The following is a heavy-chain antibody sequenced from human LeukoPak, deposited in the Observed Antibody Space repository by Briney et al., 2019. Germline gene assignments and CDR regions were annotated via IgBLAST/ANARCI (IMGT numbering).Heavy chain of an antibody. CDR3: ARQGNYYDSSGYSVPCFDY. V-gene: IGHV4-39*01. CDR1: GGSISSSSYY. Sequence: NASETLSLTCTVSGGSISSSSYYWGWIRQPPGKGLEWIGSIYYSGSTYYNPSLKSRVTISVDTSKNQFSLKLSSVTAADTAVYYCARQGNYYDSSGYSVPCFDYWGQGTLVTVSS. CDR2: IYYSGST. J-gene: IGHJ4*02. D-gene: IGHD3-22*01.